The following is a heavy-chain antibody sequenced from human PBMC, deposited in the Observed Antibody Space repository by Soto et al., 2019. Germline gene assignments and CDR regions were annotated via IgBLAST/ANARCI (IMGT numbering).Heavy chain of an antibody. CDR2: FIPMFGTA. V-gene: IGHV1-69*13. Sequence: SVKVSCKASGGTFSSLGISWVRQGPRQGLEWPGGFIPMFGTANYPQKFQGRVTLSANDSTSTAYMELSSLTSEDTAVYFCARDRSGPGNWNYDTFDIWGQGTLVTVSS. CDR3: ARDRSGPGNWNYDTFDI. D-gene: IGHD1-7*01. CDR1: GGTFSSLG. J-gene: IGHJ3*02.